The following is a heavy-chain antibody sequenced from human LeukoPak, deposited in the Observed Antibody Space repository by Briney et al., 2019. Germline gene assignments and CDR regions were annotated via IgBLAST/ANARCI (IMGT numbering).Heavy chain of an antibody. J-gene: IGHJ4*02. CDR2: IYYSGST. D-gene: IGHD3-22*01. V-gene: IGHV4-39*07. CDR1: GGSISSSSYY. CDR3: ARDPANYYDSSGYLPY. Sequence: SETLSLTCTVSGGSISSSSYYWGWIRQPPGKGLEWIGSIYYSGSTYYNPSLKSRVTISVDTSKNQFSLKLSSVTAADTAVYYCARDPANYYDSSGYLPYWGQGTLVTVSS.